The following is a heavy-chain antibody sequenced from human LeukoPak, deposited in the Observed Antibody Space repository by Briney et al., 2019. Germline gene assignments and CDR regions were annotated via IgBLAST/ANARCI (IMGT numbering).Heavy chain of an antibody. CDR3: ARVSSSWYGWFDP. J-gene: IGHJ5*02. D-gene: IGHD6-13*01. Sequence: SETQSLTCTVSGGSISSYYWSWIRHPPGKGLEWIGYIYYSGSTNYNPSLKSRVTISVDTSKNQFSLKLSSVTAADTAVYYCARVSSSWYGWFDPWGQGTMVTVSS. CDR2: IYYSGST. CDR1: GGSISSYY. V-gene: IGHV4-59*01.